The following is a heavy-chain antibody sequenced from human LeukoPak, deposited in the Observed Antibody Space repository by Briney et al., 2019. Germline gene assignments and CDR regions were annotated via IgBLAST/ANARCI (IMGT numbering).Heavy chain of an antibody. Sequence: PSGTLSLTCAVSGGSISSSNWWSWVRQPPGKGLEWIGYIYYSGSTNYNPSLKSRVTISVDTSKNQFSLKLSSVTAADTAVYYCARATYYYDSSGHYYYYYMDVWGKGTTVTVSS. V-gene: IGHV4-4*02. J-gene: IGHJ6*03. D-gene: IGHD3-22*01. CDR3: ARATYYYDSSGHYYYYYMDV. CDR2: IYYSGST. CDR1: GGSISSSNW.